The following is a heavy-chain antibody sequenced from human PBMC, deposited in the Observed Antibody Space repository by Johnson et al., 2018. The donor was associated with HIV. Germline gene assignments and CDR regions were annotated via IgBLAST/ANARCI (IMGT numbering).Heavy chain of an antibody. D-gene: IGHD3-10*01. CDR3: ASSWFGELSYAFDI. CDR1: GFTFDDYA. V-gene: IGHV3-9*01. CDR2: ISWNSGSI. Sequence: VQLVESGGGLVQPGRSLRLSCAASGFTFDDYAMHWVRQAPGKGLEWVSGISWNSGSIGYADSVKGRFTISRDNAKNSLYLQMNSLRAEDTAVYYCASSWFGELSYAFDIWGQGTMVTVSS. J-gene: IGHJ3*02.